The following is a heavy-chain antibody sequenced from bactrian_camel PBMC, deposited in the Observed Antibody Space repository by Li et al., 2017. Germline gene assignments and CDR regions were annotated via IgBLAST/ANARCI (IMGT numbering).Heavy chain of an antibody. V-gene: IGHV3S1*01. D-gene: IGHD6*01. CDR2: IGAGGIL. Sequence: HVQVVESGGGLVQPGGSLTLSCAASGFTFSSYWMYWVRQAPGKGFEWVSAIGAGGILYYADSAQGRFTISRDNAKNTLYLQLNNLKTEDTAMYYCAADWGGSWRPCADWGPGTQVTVS. CDR1: GFTFSSYW. CDR3: AADWGGSWRPCAD. J-gene: IGHJ4*01.